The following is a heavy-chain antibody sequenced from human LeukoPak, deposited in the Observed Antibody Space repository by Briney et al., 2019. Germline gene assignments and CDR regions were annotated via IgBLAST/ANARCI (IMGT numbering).Heavy chain of an antibody. CDR1: GGSISSSSYY. J-gene: IGHJ4*02. V-gene: IGHV4-39*01. CDR3: ARLPRMGGLRRLVQQLVIY. CDR2: IYYSGST. D-gene: IGHD6-13*01. Sequence: SETLSLTCTVSGGSISSSSYYWGWIRQPPGKGLEWIGSIYYSGSTYYNPSLKSRVTISVDTSKNQFSLKLSSVTAADTAVYYCARLPRMGGLRRLVQQLVIYWGQGTLVTVSS.